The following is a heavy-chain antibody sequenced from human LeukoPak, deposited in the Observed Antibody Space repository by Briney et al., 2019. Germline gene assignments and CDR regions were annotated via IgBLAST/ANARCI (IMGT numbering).Heavy chain of an antibody. J-gene: IGHJ6*02. CDR3: ARGWRTGSSGYYSYYYYYYGMDV. D-gene: IGHD3-22*01. Sequence: SVTRFLTCADYGGSVRGVYWSGIRQTPGKGLEWIGEINHSGSTNYNPSLKSRVTISVDTSKNQFSLKLSSVTAADTAVYYCARGWRTGSSGYYSYYYYYYGMDVWGQGTTVTVSS. CDR1: GGSVRGVY. V-gene: IGHV4-34*01. CDR2: INHSGST.